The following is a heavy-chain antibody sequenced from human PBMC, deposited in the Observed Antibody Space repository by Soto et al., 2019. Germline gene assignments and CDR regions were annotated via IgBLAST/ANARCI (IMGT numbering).Heavy chain of an antibody. CDR3: AREAGSYYYFDC. J-gene: IGHJ4*02. V-gene: IGHV3-74*01. D-gene: IGHD1-26*01. CDR2: INSDGTST. CDR1: GFSFSSYW. Sequence: EVQLVESGGGLVQPGGSLRLSCAASGFSFSSYWMHWVRQAPGKGLVWVSRINSDGTSTSYADSVKGRFTISRDNAKNTLYLQMNSLRVEDTAVYYCAREAGSYYYFDCWGQGTLVTVSS.